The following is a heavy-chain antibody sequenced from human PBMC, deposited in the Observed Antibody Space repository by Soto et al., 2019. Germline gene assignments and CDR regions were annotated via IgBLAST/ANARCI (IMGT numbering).Heavy chain of an antibody. CDR1: GFTFTSYA. CDR3: TKDRTYRYGTVYYYHGMDV. J-gene: IGHJ6*02. Sequence: EVQLLESGGRLVQPGGSLRVSCAASGFTFTSYAMNWVRQAPGKGLEWVSGISGGGDDTYYTDSVRGRFTISRDNSRNTLYLQMNSLRADDTAVYFCTKDRTYRYGTVYYYHGMDVWGQGITVTVSS. D-gene: IGHD5-18*01. CDR2: ISGGGDDT. V-gene: IGHV3-23*01.